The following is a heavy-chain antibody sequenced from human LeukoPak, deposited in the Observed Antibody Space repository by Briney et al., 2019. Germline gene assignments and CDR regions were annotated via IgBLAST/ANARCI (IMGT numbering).Heavy chain of an antibody. J-gene: IGHJ6*02. V-gene: IGHV4-61*02. CDR3: ARGRYYYYGMDV. CDR1: GGSISSGSYY. Sequence: SQTLSLTCTVSGGSISSGSYYWSWTRQPAGKGLEWIGRIYTSGSTNYNPSLKSRVTISVDTSKNQFSLKLSSVTAADTAVYYCARGRYYYYGMDVWGQGTTVTVSS. CDR2: IYTSGST.